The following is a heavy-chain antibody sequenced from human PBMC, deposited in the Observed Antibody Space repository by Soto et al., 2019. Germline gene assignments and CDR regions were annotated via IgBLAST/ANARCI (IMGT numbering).Heavy chain of an antibody. CDR3: ARDERMDDYGVMDV. Sequence: SGTLSLTCAVSGDSVSSGNYYWNWIRQCPGEGLEWIGYIYYSGSTNYNPSLKSRVTTSVDTSKNQFSLKLSSVTAADTAVYYCARDERMDDYGVMDVWGKGTTVTVSS. CDR2: IYYSGST. J-gene: IGHJ6*03. CDR1: GDSVSSGNYY. V-gene: IGHV4-61*01. D-gene: IGHD4-17*01.